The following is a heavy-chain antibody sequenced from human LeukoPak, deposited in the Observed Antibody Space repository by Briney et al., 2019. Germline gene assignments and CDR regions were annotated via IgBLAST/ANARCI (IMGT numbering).Heavy chain of an antibody. CDR2: ISGSGGST. V-gene: IGHV3-23*01. Sequence: GGSLRLSCAASGYTFRSYAMSWVRQAPGKGLEWVSAISGSGGSTYYADSVKGRFTISRDNSKNTLYLQMNSLRAEDTAVYYCAKDEMVTMVRGVIMGYFDYWGQGTLVTVSS. CDR3: AKDEMVTMVRGVIMGYFDY. CDR1: GYTFRSYA. J-gene: IGHJ4*02. D-gene: IGHD3-10*01.